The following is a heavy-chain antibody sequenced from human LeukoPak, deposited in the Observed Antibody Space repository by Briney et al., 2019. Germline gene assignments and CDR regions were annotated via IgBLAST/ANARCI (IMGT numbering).Heavy chain of an antibody. V-gene: IGHV7-4-1*02. Sequence: ASVKVSCKASGYTFTSYPMNWVRQAPGQGLGWMGWINTNTGDPTYAQGFTGRFVFSLDTSVSTAYLQISSLKAEDTAVYYCARVVGPFVLDAFDIWGQGTMVTVSS. D-gene: IGHD1-26*01. CDR3: ARVVGPFVLDAFDI. CDR1: GYTFTSYP. CDR2: INTNTGDP. J-gene: IGHJ3*02.